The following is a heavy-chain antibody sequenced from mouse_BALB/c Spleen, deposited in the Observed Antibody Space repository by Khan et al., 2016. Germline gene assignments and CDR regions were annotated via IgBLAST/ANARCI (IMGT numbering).Heavy chain of an antibody. D-gene: IGHD2-3*01. J-gene: IGHJ4*01. Sequence: EVELVESGGDLVKPGGSLKLSCAASGFTFSNYVMSWVRQTPEKRLEWVASIRSGGSVYYPDSVKGRFTISRDTARNILYLQMSSLRSADTAMYYCARIGDGYHYAMDYWGQGTSVTVSS. CDR1: GFTFSNYV. CDR3: ARIGDGYHYAMDY. CDR2: IRSGGSV. V-gene: IGHV5-6-5*01.